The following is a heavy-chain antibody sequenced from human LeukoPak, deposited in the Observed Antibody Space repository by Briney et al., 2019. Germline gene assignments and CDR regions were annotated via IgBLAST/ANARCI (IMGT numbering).Heavy chain of an antibody. J-gene: IGHJ4*02. V-gene: IGHV1-8*01. D-gene: IGHD3-9*01. Sequence: ASVKVSCKASGYTFTSYDINWVRQATGQGLEWMGWMNTNSGNTGYAQKFQGRVTMTRNTSISTAYMELSSLRSEDTSVYYCARMLRYSARYFDYWGQGTLVTVSS. CDR1: GYTFTSYD. CDR2: MNTNSGNT. CDR3: ARMLRYSARYFDY.